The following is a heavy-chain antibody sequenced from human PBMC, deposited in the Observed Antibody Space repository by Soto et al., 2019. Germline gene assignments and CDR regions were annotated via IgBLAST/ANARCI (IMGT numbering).Heavy chain of an antibody. CDR2: IYYSGST. J-gene: IGHJ6*02. D-gene: IGHD2-15*01. CDR1: GGSISSGGYY. Sequence: QVQLQESGPGLVKPSQTLSLTCTVSGGSISSGGYYWSWIRKHPGKGLEWIGYIYYSGSTYYNPSPKSRVTISVDTSKNPFSLKLSSVTAADTAVYSCARFGRGEYYYYGMDVGGQGTKVTVSS. V-gene: IGHV4-31*03. CDR3: ARFGRGEYYYYGMDV.